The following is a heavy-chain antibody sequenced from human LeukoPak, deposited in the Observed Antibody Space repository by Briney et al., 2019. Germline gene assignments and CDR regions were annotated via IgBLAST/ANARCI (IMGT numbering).Heavy chain of an antibody. V-gene: IGHV1-8*03. CDR1: GYTFTSYD. J-gene: IGHJ4*02. CDR3: ASGSFDFWSGYYLDY. D-gene: IGHD3-3*01. CDR2: MNPNSGNT. Sequence: ASVKVSCKASGYTFTSYDINWVRQATGQGLEWRGWMNPNSGNTGYAQKFQGRVTITRNTSISTAYMELSSLRSEDTAVYYCASGSFDFWSGYYLDYWGQGTLVTVSS.